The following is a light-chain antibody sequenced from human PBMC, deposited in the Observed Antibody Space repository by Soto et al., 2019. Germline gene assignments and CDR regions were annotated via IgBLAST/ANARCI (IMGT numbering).Light chain of an antibody. V-gene: IGLV2-14*01. Sequence: QSVLTPPASVSGSPGQSIAISCTGNSSDVGGYDYVSWYQQHAGKAPKLMIYDVSNRPSGVPNRFSGSKSGNTASLTISGLRAEDEADYYCSSYTSIHTYVFGTVTKVTVL. CDR3: SSYTSIHTYV. CDR2: DVS. CDR1: SSDVGGYDY. J-gene: IGLJ1*01.